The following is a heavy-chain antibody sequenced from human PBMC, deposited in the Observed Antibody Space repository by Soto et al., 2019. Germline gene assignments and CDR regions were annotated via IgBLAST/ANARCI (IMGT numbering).Heavy chain of an antibody. D-gene: IGHD3-10*01. Sequence: GGSLRLSCAASGFTVSMYGMHWVRQVPGKGPEWVSRINDDGISTNYADSVKGRFTISRDNAKNTLYLQMNALRVEDTAVYYCTRGPRSTSTGAGAFWGQGT. CDR3: TRGPRSTSTGAGAF. CDR1: GFTVSMYG. V-gene: IGHV3-74*01. CDR2: INDDGIST. J-gene: IGHJ4*02.